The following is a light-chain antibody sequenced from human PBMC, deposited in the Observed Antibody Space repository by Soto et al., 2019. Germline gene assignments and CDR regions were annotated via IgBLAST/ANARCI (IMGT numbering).Light chain of an antibody. CDR2: DAS. Sequence: EIVLTQSPATLSLSPGERATLSCRASQSVSSDVVWYQQKAGQAPRLLIYDASKRATGTPARFSGGGSGTDFTLTISSLEPEDFAVYYCQQRSNWPWKFGQGTKVEIK. J-gene: IGKJ1*01. CDR3: QQRSNWPWK. CDR1: QSVSSD. V-gene: IGKV3-11*01.